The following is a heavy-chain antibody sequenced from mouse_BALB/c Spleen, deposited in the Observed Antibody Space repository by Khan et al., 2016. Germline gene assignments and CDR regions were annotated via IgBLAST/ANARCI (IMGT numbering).Heavy chain of an antibody. Sequence: QVQLKQSGAELAKPGASVKMSCKASGYTFTSYWMHWVKQRPGQGLEWIGYINPSTGYTEYNQKFKDKATLTADKSSSTAYMQLSSLTSEDSAVYYCARKGGNWYFDVWGAGTTVTVSS. CDR1: GYTFTSYW. CDR2: INPSTGYT. CDR3: ARKGGNWYFDV. V-gene: IGHV1-7*01. J-gene: IGHJ1*01.